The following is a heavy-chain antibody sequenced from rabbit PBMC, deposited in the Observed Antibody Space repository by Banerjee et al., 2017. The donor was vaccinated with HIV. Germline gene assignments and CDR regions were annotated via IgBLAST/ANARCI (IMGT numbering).Heavy chain of an antibody. CDR2: INGGSSGST. Sequence: QSLEESGGDLVKPGASLTLTCTASGFSLSSSYYMCWVRQAPGKGLEWIACINGGSSGSTWYANWAKGRFTISKTSSTTVTLQMTSLTAADTATYFCVSSGYDAFDNYFHLWGQGTLVTVS. CDR3: VSSGYDAFDNYFHL. CDR1: GFSLSSSYY. D-gene: IGHD2-1*01. V-gene: IGHV1S40*01. J-gene: IGHJ4*01.